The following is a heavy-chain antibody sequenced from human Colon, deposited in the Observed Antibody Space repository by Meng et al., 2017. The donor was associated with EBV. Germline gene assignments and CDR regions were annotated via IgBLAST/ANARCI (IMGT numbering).Heavy chain of an antibody. CDR1: GGTMSSGNYC. CDR3: ASFDHIPRRNYFDY. D-gene: IGHD2-21*01. Sequence: VPRKDPRRCRVCPTQTLSITCTCDGGTMSSGNYCWSWIRQPPGKGLEWIGYIHHSGSAYYNPSLKSRVSISVDTSKSQFSLNLSSMTAADTAVYYCASFDHIPRRNYFDYWGQGTLVTVSS. CDR2: IHHSGSA. J-gene: IGHJ4*02. V-gene: IGHV4-30-4*01.